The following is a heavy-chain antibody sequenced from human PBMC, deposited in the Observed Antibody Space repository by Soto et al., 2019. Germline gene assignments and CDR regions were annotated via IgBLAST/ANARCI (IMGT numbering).Heavy chain of an antibody. D-gene: IGHD3-10*01. V-gene: IGHV1-18*01. CDR2: ISDYNGNT. CDR3: ARAAYYSAPGTYSPPRYCGMDV. CDR1: GYTFSNYG. Sequence: QVQLVQSGAEVRKPGASVKVSCKASGYTFSNYGLSWVRQAPGQGLEWMGWISDYNGNTHYAQKFQGRLIMTTDTATRVAYVKLRSRTSDATAVYSRARAAYYSAPGTYSPPRYCGMDVWGQGTTVTVSS. J-gene: IGHJ6*02.